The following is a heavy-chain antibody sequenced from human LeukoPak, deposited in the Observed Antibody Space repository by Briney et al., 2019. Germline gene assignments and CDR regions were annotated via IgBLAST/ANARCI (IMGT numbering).Heavy chain of an antibody. D-gene: IGHD3-22*01. CDR2: ISYDGSNT. Sequence: GGSLRLSCAASGFTFSSYAMHWVRQAPGKGLEWVGVISYDGSNTYYVDSVKGRFTISRDSSKNTVYLQVNSLRPEDTAVYYCAKVHLTYYYDSSGYGFQDYWGQGTLVTVSS. J-gene: IGHJ4*02. V-gene: IGHV3-30*18. CDR1: GFTFSSYA. CDR3: AKVHLTYYYDSSGYGFQDY.